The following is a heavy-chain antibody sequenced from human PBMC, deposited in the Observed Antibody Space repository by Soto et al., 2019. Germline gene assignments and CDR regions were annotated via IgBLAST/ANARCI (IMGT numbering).Heavy chain of an antibody. CDR1: GYSFTSYW. CDR3: ARLNSNNDYYYYGMDV. Sequence: PXEFLTICFTGAGYSFTSYWISWVRQMPGKGLEWMGRIDPSDSYTNYSPSFQGHVTISADKSISTAYLQWSSLKASDTAMYYCARLNSNNDYYYYGMDVWGQGTTVTVSS. J-gene: IGHJ6*02. V-gene: IGHV5-10-1*01. CDR2: IDPSDSYT. D-gene: IGHD4-4*01.